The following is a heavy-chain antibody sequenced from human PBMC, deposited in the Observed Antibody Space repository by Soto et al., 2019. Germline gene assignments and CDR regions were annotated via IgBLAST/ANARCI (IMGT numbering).Heavy chain of an antibody. D-gene: IGHD5-18*01. V-gene: IGHV3-66*04. J-gene: IGHJ4*02. CDR3: ARHGYNYGGGYFDY. Sequence: EVQLVESGGGLVQPGGSLRLSCAASGVTVSSNYMSWVRQAPGKGLEGVSVIYSGGSTYYADSVKGRFTISRENSKNTLYLQMNSLRAEDTAVYYCARHGYNYGGGYFDYWGQGTLVTVSS. CDR2: IYSGGST. CDR1: GVTVSSNY.